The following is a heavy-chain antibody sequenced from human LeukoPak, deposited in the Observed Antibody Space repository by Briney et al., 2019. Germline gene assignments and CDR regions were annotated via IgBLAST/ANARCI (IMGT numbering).Heavy chain of an antibody. J-gene: IGHJ4*02. Sequence: GGSLRLSCAASGFTFSSYSMNWVRQAPGKGLEWVSSISSSSSTMYYADSVKGRFTISRDNAKNSLYLQLNSLRAEDTAVYYCASGVSSTSCYVDYWGQGTLVTVSS. D-gene: IGHD2-2*01. CDR3: ASGVSSTSCYVDY. V-gene: IGHV3-48*01. CDR1: GFTFSSYS. CDR2: ISSSSSTM.